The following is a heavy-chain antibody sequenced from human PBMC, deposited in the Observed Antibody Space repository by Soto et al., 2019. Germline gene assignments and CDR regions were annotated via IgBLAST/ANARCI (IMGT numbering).Heavy chain of an antibody. V-gene: IGHV3-74*01. D-gene: IGHD2-21*01. CDR1: GLTFNGYW. CDR2: IKYDGSTT. Sequence: EVQLVESGGGVVQPGGSLRLSCAASGLTFNGYWMHWVRQGLGEGLVWVSRIKYDGSTTTYADSVKGRFTISRDNAKNTLDLQMNTLRAEDTAVYYCARSDYFDYWGQGTLVTVSS. J-gene: IGHJ4*02. CDR3: ARSDYFDY.